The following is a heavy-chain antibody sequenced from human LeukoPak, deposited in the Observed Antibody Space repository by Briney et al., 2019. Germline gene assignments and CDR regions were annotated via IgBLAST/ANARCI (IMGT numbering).Heavy chain of an antibody. J-gene: IGHJ3*02. V-gene: IGHV3-48*03. D-gene: IGHD3-22*01. CDR3: ARGAYYYDSSGYYGAFDI. Sequence: GGSLRLSCAASGFTFSSYEMNWVRQAPGKGLEWVSYISSSGSIIYYADSVKGRFTISRDGAKNSLYLQMNSLRAEDTAVYYCARGAYYYDSSGYYGAFDIWGQGTMVTVSS. CDR1: GFTFSSYE. CDR2: ISSSGSII.